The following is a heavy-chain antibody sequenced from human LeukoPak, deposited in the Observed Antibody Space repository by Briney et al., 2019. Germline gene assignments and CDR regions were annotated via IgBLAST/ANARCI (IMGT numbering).Heavy chain of an antibody. D-gene: IGHD4-17*01. J-gene: IGHJ3*02. CDR2: INPSDGST. V-gene: IGHV1-46*01. CDR3: ARGGYGDFDDGLDI. CDR1: GFAFTNFY. Sequence: GASVKVSCKASGFAFTNFYMHCVRQAPRQGLQWVGVINPSDGSTTHAQNFQGRVTMTRDTSTSTVYMELSSLKSEDTTVYCCARGGYGDFDDGLDIWGQGTMVTVSS.